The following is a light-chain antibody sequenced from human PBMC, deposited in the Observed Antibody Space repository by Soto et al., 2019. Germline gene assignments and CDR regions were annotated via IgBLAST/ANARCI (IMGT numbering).Light chain of an antibody. V-gene: IGLV2-14*03. CDR3: NSYAGNIGYV. J-gene: IGLJ1*01. CDR1: SSDVGDYNY. Sequence: QSVLTQPASVSGSPGQSITISCTGTSSDVGDYNYVSWYQQHPGQAPKLMIYGVSNRPSGISNRFSGSKSGNTASLTISGLQPEDEADYYCNSYAGNIGYVFGTGTKLTVL. CDR2: GVS.